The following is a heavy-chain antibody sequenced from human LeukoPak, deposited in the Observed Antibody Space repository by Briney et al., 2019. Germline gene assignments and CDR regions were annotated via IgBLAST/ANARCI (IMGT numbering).Heavy chain of an antibody. CDR1: GFSVGDEC. D-gene: IGHD1-26*01. Sequence: RGALRHCCVADGFSVGDECRYRGPQAPWKEQEWVGRSGNKADTYTAEYAASVKGRFTFSRDDSKNSLYLQMNTLKTEDTAVYHCTRGYSGISVYAFDIWGQGTMVTVSS. J-gene: IGHJ3*02. CDR2: SGNKADTYTA. V-gene: IGHV3-72*01. CDR3: TRGYSGISVYAFDI.